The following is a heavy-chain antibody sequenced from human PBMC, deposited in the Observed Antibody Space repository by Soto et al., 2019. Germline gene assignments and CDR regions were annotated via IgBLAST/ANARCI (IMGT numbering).Heavy chain of an antibody. CDR2: IYPGDSDT. V-gene: IGHV5-51*01. Sequence: PGESLKISCKGSGYSFTSYWIGWVRQMPGKGLEWMGIIYPGDSDTRYSPSFQGQVTISADKSISTAYLQWSSLKASDTAMYYCARSVDTAMVTGMEIDYWGQGTLVTVSS. J-gene: IGHJ4*02. D-gene: IGHD5-18*01. CDR1: GYSFTSYW. CDR3: ARSVDTAMVTGMEIDY.